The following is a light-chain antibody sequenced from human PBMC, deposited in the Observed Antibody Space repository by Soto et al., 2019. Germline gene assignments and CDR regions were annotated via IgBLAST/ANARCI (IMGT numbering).Light chain of an antibody. CDR1: QSFRSY. CDR2: DTS. V-gene: IGKV3-11*01. J-gene: IGKJ4*01. Sequence: EIVLTQSPATLSLSPGERATLSCRASQSFRSYLAWYQQKPGQSPRLLIYDTSNRATGIPARFSGSGSGTDFTLTISSLEPEDFAFYYCQQRFDWPLNFGGGTKVEI. CDR3: QQRFDWPLN.